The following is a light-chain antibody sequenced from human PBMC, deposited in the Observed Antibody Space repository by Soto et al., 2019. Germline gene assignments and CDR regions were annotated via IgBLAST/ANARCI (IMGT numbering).Light chain of an antibody. CDR3: QQGDSFPFT. V-gene: IGKV1-12*01. CDR1: QDISSW. CDR2: AAS. J-gene: IGKJ4*01. Sequence: DTQMTQSPSTLSASVGDTVTITCRASQDISSWVAWYQQKPGKAPKLLISAASSLQSGVPTRFSGSGSGTDFTLIISGLQPEDFATYFCQQGDSFPFTFGGGTKVDI.